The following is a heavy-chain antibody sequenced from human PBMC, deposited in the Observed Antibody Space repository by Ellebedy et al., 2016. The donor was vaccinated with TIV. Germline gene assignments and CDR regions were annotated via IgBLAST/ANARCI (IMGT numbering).Heavy chain of an antibody. Sequence: GGSLRLSXAASGFTFSSYSMNWVRQAPGKGLEWVSYISSSSSTIYYADSVKGRFTISRDNAKNSLYLQMNSLRAEDTAVYYCAREYSGYDSYFDYWGQGTLVTVSS. CDR1: GFTFSSYS. D-gene: IGHD5-12*01. CDR3: AREYSGYDSYFDY. J-gene: IGHJ4*02. V-gene: IGHV3-48*01. CDR2: ISSSSSTI.